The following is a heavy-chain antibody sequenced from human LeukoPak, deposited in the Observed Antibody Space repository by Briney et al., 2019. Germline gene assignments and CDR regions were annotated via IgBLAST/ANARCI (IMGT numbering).Heavy chain of an antibody. J-gene: IGHJ4*02. V-gene: IGHV3-73*01. D-gene: IGHD3-10*01. CDR1: GFTFSGSA. CDR2: IRSKANSYAT. CDR3: TSPHGGGDY. Sequence: GGSLRLSCAASGFTFSGSAMHWVRQASGKGLEWVGRIRSKANSYATAYAASVKGRFTISRDDSENTAYLQMNSLKTEDTAVYYCTSPHGGGDYWGQGTLVTVSS.